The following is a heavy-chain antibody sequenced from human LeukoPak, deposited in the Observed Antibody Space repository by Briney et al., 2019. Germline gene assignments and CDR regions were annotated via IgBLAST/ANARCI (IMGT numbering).Heavy chain of an antibody. D-gene: IGHD3-3*01. J-gene: IGHJ4*02. CDR2: IKEDGNEK. CDR1: GFTFSTYW. V-gene: IGHV3-7*01. Sequence: GGSLRLSCAASGFTFSTYWMHWVRQAPGKGLEWVANIKEDGNEKYYGDSVKGRFTISRDNAKNSLYLQMSSLRAEDTAVYYCARAGVYDFWSGSYDGLGDYWGQGSLVTVSS. CDR3: ARAGVYDFWSGSYDGLGDY.